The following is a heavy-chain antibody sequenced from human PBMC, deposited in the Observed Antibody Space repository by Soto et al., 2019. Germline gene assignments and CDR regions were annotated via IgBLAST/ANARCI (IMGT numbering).Heavy chain of an antibody. V-gene: IGHV4-59*12. CDR3: TRLNYYDTSGYPYFFDY. Sequence: SETLSLTCSVSGDSMSEFYWSWIRQSPGKGLEWIGYVHYVGTTKYNPSHKSRVTISVDTSKKQFSLNLRSVTAADTAVYYCTRLNYYDTSGYPYFFDYWGQGATVTVYS. J-gene: IGHJ4*02. D-gene: IGHD3-22*01. CDR2: VHYVGTT. CDR1: GDSMSEFY.